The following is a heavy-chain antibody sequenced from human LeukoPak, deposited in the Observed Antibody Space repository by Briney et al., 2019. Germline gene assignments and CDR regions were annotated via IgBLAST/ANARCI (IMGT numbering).Heavy chain of an antibody. Sequence: GGSLRLSCAASGFTFSSYSMNWVRQAPGKGLEWVSSISSSSSYIYYADSVKGRFTISRDNAKNSLYLQMNSLRAEDTAVYYCASLRRYCSSTSCYDYWGQGTPVTVSS. V-gene: IGHV3-21*01. D-gene: IGHD2-2*01. J-gene: IGHJ4*02. CDR1: GFTFSSYS. CDR2: ISSSSSYI. CDR3: ASLRRYCSSTSCYDY.